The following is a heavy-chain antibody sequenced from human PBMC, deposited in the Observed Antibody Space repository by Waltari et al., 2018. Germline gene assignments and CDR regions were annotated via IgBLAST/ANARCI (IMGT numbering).Heavy chain of an antibody. Sequence: EVQVVESGGDLVQPGGSLRLSCTASGFDFSPYWMHWVRQVPGKGLVWVSGVNADGSSTTYADPVRGRFTISRDNARSTFHLQMSSLIAEDTAVYYCGTLEAVASWGQGTLVTVSS. J-gene: IGHJ5*02. CDR3: GTLEAVAS. CDR2: VNADGSST. CDR1: GFDFSPYW. V-gene: IGHV3-74*03.